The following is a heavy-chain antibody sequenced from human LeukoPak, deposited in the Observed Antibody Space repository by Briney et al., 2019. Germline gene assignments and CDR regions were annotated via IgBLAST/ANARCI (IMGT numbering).Heavy chain of an antibody. D-gene: IGHD2-15*01. V-gene: IGHV3-30-3*01. CDR1: GFTFSSYA. J-gene: IGHJ4*02. CDR2: ISYDGSNK. Sequence: GGSLRLSCAASGFTFSSYAMHWVRQAPGKGLEWVAVISYDGSNKYYADSVKGRFTISRDNSKNTLYLQMNSLRAEDTAVYYCATGLGYCSGGSCSQGGYWGQGTLVTVSS. CDR3: ATGLGYCSGGSCSQGGY.